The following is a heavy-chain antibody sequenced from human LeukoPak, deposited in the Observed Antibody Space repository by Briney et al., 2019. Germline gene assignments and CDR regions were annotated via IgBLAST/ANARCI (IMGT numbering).Heavy chain of an antibody. V-gene: IGHV1-69*01. J-gene: IGHJ4*02. CDR2: IIPLLSTA. CDR3: ASNTNYYENTGHYVFDS. Sequence: SVKVSCKASGGTFSTYAISWVRQAPGQGLEWMGGIIPLLSTANYAQKFQGRLTITADEFTGTAYMELSSLRSEDTAVFYCASNTNYYENTGHYVFDSWGQGTLVTVSS. D-gene: IGHD3-22*01. CDR1: GGTFSTYA.